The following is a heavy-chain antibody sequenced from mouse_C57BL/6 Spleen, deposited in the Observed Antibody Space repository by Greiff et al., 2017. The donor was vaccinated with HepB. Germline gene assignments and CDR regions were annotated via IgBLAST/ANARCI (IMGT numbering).Heavy chain of an antibody. CDR2: IYPGGGYT. CDR1: GYTFTNYW. J-gene: IGHJ3*01. CDR3: ARGQGSGSWFAY. V-gene: IGHV1-63*01. D-gene: IGHD3-2*02. Sequence: QVHVKQSGAELVRPGTSVKMSCKASGYTFTNYWIGWAKQRPGHGLEWIGDIYPGGGYTNYNEKFKGKATLTADKSSSTAYMQFSSLTSEDSAIYYCARGQGSGSWFAYWGQGTLVTVSA.